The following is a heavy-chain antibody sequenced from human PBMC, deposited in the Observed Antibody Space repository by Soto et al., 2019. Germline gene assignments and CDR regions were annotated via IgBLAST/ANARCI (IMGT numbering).Heavy chain of an antibody. CDR1: GGSISSGDYY. V-gene: IGHV4-30-4*01. Sequence: QVQLQESGPGLVKPSQTLSLTCTVSGGSISSGDYYWSWIRQPPGKGLEWIGYIYYSGSTYYNPSLKCRVTIAVDTSKNQFSLKLSSVTAADTAVYYCARGWDTAMVKFDYWGQGTLVTVSS. CDR3: ARGWDTAMVKFDY. D-gene: IGHD5-18*01. J-gene: IGHJ4*02. CDR2: IYYSGST.